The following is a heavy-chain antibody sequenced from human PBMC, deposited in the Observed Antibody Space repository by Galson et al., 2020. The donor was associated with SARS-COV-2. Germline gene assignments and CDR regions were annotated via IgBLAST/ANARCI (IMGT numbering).Heavy chain of an antibody. CDR1: GGSFSGYY. D-gene: IGHD3-3*01. V-gene: IGHV4-34*01. CDR3: AREGPDRDFWSGYYTGYYYYYMDV. Sequence: SQTLSLTCAVYGGSFSGYYWSWIRQPPGKGLEWIGEINHSGSTNYNPSLKSRVTISVDTSKNQFSLKLSSVTAADTAVYYCAREGPDRDFWSGYYTGYYYYYMDVWGKGTTVTVSS. CDR2: INHSGST. J-gene: IGHJ6*03.